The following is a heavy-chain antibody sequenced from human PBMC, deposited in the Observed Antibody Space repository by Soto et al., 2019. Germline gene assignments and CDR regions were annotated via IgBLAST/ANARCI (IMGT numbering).Heavy chain of an antibody. J-gene: IGHJ6*02. CDR1: GGSISDYY. D-gene: IGHD1-26*01. V-gene: IGHV4-59*08. CDR3: ARQSGGYYYYGMDV. CDR2: IYYSGTT. Sequence: SETLSLTCTVSGGSISDYYWSWIRQPPGKGLEWIGYIYYSGTTNYSPSLKSRVTISVDTSKNQFTLKMRSVTAADSAIYYCARQSGGYYYYGMDVWGQGTTVT.